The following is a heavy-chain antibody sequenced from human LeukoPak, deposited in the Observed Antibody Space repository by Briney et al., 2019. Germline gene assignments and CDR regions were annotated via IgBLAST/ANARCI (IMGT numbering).Heavy chain of an antibody. V-gene: IGHV4-30-4*01. CDR3: ARGGDSSGYYYDYYYCYGMDV. Sequence: PSETLSLTCTVSGGSISSGDYYWSWIRQPPGKGLEWIGYIYYSGSTYYNPSLKSRVTISVDTSKNQFSLKLSSVTAADTAVYYCARGGDSSGYYYDYYYCYGMDVWGKGTTVTVSS. J-gene: IGHJ6*04. CDR1: GGSISSGDYY. D-gene: IGHD3-22*01. CDR2: IYYSGST.